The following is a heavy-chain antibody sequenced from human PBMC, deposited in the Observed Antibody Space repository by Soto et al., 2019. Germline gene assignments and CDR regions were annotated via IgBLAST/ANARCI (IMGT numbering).Heavy chain of an antibody. J-gene: IGHJ5*02. CDR3: ARDRAGGDGWLRFRWFDP. D-gene: IGHD5-12*01. Sequence: LSLTCTVSGGSISSGDYYWSWIRQPPGKGLEWIGYIYYSGSTYYNPSLKSRVTISVDTSKNQFSLKLSSVTAADTAVYYCARDRAGGDGWLRFRWFDPWGQGTLVTVSS. V-gene: IGHV4-30-4*01. CDR2: IYYSGST. CDR1: GGSISSGDYY.